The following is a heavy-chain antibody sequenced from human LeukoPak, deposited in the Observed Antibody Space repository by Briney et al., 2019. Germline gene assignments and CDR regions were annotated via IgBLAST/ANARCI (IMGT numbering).Heavy chain of an antibody. CDR2: IYSGGST. Sequence: PGGSLRLSCAASGFTVTSSFLNWVRQAPGKGLEWVSVIYSGGSTYYADSVKGRFTISRDNSKNALYLQMNSLRAEDTAVYYCARSPDSSSWYREAFFDYWGQGTLVTVSS. J-gene: IGHJ4*02. CDR1: GFTVTSSF. D-gene: IGHD6-13*01. CDR3: ARSPDSSSWYREAFFDY. V-gene: IGHV3-53*01.